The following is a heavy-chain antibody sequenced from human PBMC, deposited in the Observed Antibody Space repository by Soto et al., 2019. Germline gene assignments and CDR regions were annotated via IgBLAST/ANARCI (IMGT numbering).Heavy chain of an antibody. Sequence: SETLSLTCSFSGDSVTSHYLTWIRQSPEKGLEWIGYMHYTGCSHYNPSLKSRLTISVDTSKNQFSLQLSSVTVADTAVYYCARDYYGSGRIYYYGMDVWGQGTTVTVSS. CDR1: GDSVTSHY. J-gene: IGHJ6*02. CDR3: ARDYYGSGRIYYYGMDV. D-gene: IGHD3-10*01. V-gene: IGHV4-59*02. CDR2: MHYTGCS.